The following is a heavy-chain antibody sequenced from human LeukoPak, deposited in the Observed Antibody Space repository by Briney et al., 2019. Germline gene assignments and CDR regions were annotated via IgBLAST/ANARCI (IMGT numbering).Heavy chain of an antibody. CDR2: IYYSGST. Sequence: SETLSLTCTVSGGSISSHYWSWIRQPPGKGLEWIGYIYYSGSTNYNPSLKSRVAISVDTSKNQFSLKLNSVTAADTAMYYCATYSGSYPYYFDYWGQGTLVTVSS. CDR1: GGSISSHY. J-gene: IGHJ4*02. V-gene: IGHV4-59*11. CDR3: ATYSGSYPYYFDY. D-gene: IGHD1-26*01.